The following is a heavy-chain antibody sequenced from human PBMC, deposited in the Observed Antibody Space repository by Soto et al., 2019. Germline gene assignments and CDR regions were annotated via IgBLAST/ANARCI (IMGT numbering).Heavy chain of an antibody. CDR3: ARPYSGSYWAAFDV. J-gene: IGHJ3*01. CDR2: TSYSGSS. Sequence: SETLSLTCTVSGDSISSYYWSWIRQPPGKGLEWIGYTSYSGSSNYNPSLKSRVTIPLDTSKNQFSLKLTSVTAADTAFYYCARPYSGSYWAAFDVWGQGTMVTVSS. V-gene: IGHV4-59*01. D-gene: IGHD1-26*01. CDR1: GDSISSYY.